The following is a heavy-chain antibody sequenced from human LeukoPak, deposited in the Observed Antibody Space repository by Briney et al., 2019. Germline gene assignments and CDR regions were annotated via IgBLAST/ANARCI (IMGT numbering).Heavy chain of an antibody. CDR1: GSIFSNNI. CDR2: ISADGADI. CDR3: VKDPGHSDRSVYTVNT. Sequence: GGSLRLSCAASGSIFSNNIMKWVRQDPGEGLEWVSVISADGADIYHAASVNGRFTISRDNSKNTLHLQMESVRAEDTGVYYCVKDPGHSDRSVYTVNTWGQGTLVTVSS. D-gene: IGHD3-22*01. J-gene: IGHJ5*02. V-gene: IGHV3-23*01.